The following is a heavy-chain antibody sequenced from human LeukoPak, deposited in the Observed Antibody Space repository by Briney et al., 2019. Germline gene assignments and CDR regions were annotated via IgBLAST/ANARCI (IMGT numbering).Heavy chain of an antibody. CDR1: GGTFSSYA. CDR2: IIPILGIA. J-gene: IGHJ3*02. CDR3: ARGPITMVRGVTHTAFDI. V-gene: IGHV1-69*04. D-gene: IGHD3-10*01. Sequence: SVKVSCKASGGTFSSYAISWVRQAPGQGLEWMGRIIPILGIANYAQKFQGRVTITADKSTSTAYMELSSLRSEDTAVYYCARGPITMVRGVTHTAFDIWGQGTMVTVSS.